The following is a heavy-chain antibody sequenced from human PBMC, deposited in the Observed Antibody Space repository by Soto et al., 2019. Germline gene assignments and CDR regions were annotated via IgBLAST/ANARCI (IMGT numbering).Heavy chain of an antibody. CDR1: DFTLSNYW. CDR2: IKSDGSST. CDR3: ARSPSSGWYYFDY. D-gene: IGHD6-19*01. Sequence: EVQLVESGGGVVQPGGSLRLSCAASDFTLSNYWMYWVRQAPGKGLVWVSRIKSDGSSTSYADSVEGRFTISRDNAKNTLYLQMNSLRGEDTAVYYCARSPSSGWYYFDYWGQGALVTVSS. J-gene: IGHJ4*02. V-gene: IGHV3-74*01.